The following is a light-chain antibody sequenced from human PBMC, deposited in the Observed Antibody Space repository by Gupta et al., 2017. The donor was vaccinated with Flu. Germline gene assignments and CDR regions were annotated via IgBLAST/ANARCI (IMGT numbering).Light chain of an antibody. CDR2: GAS. CDR1: QSVSSSY. J-gene: IGKJ4*01. CDR3: QQYGSSPPLT. Sequence: TLSWSPGERATLACRARQSVSSSYLAWYQQKPGQAPRLLIYGASSRATGIPDRFSGSGSGTDFTLTISRLEPEDFAVYYCQQYGSSPPLTFGGGTKVEIK. V-gene: IGKV3-20*01.